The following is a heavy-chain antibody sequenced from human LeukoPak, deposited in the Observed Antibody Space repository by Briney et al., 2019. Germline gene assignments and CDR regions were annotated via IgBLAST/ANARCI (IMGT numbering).Heavy chain of an antibody. CDR2: ISYDGSNK. V-gene: IGHV3-30*18. CDR1: GFTFSSYD. Sequence: PGGSLRLSCAASGFTFSSYDMHWVRQAPGKGLEWVAVISYDGSNKYYAASVKGRFTISRDNSKNTLYLQMNSRRPEDTAVYYCAKDPSGDSFGSCGLDVWGQGTTVTVSS. D-gene: IGHD5-18*01. J-gene: IGHJ6*02. CDR3: AKDPSGDSFGSCGLDV.